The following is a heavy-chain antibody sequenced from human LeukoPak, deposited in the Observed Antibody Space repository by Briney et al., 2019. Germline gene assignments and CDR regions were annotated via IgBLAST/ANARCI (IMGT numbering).Heavy chain of an antibody. D-gene: IGHD3-10*01. CDR2: ISGSGPYT. CDR1: GFTFSSYA. Sequence: PGGSLRLSCAASGFTFSSYAMSWVRQAPGKGLEWVSGISGSGPYTFYTDSVKGRFTISRDSSKNTLYLQMNSLRAEDTAVYYCASVYGSGSYFPDYWGQGTLVTVSS. CDR3: ASVYGSGSYFPDY. J-gene: IGHJ4*02. V-gene: IGHV3-23*01.